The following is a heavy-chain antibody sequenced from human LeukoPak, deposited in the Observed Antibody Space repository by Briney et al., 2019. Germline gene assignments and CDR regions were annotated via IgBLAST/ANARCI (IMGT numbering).Heavy chain of an antibody. Sequence: TSETLSLTCTVSGGSISSGSYYWSWIRQPAGKGLEWIGRIYTSGSTNYNPSLKSRVTISVDTSKNQFSLKLSSVTAADTAVYYCAREETYYDFWSGYPGDYYYYMDVWGKGTTVTVSS. CDR1: GGSISSGSYY. J-gene: IGHJ6*03. D-gene: IGHD3-3*01. CDR2: IYTSGST. V-gene: IGHV4-61*02. CDR3: AREETYYDFWSGYPGDYYYYMDV.